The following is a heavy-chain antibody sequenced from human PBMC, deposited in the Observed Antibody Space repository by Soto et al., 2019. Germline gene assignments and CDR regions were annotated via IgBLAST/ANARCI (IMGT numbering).Heavy chain of an antibody. Sequence: QLVQSGAAVKEPCESLKIACQGSGFSFTTYWIAWVRQMPGKGLEWMGIIYPGDSKTTYSPSFQGQVTISADKSISTAYLQWSSLTASDTASYYCAGDLDYCCNSEASDVCGQGTMVTVSS. CDR2: IYPGDSKT. J-gene: IGHJ3*01. CDR3: AGDLDYCCNSEASDV. D-gene: IGHD4-17*01. CDR1: GFSFTTYW. V-gene: IGHV5-51*03.